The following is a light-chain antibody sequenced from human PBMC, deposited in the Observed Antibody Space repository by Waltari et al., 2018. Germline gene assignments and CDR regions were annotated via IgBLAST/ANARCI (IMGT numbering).Light chain of an antibody. Sequence: VLTQSPDTLSLSPGESATLPCRASQSLTRRYLAWYQQKPGQAPRLLIYGASNRAAGIPYRFSGSGSGTDFTLTISRLEPEDSAVYYCQQYGSSVMYTFGQGTKLEIK. J-gene: IGKJ2*01. CDR3: QQYGSSVMYT. CDR2: GAS. CDR1: QSLTRRY. V-gene: IGKV3-20*01.